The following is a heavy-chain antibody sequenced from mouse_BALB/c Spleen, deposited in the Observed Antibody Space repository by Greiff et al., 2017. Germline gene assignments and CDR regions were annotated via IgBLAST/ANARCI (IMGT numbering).Heavy chain of an antibody. CDR2: ISSGGSYT. CDR1: GFTFSSYG. V-gene: IGHV5-6*01. Sequence: EVMLVESGGDLVKPGGSLKLSCAASGFTFSSYGMSWVRQTPDKRLEWVATISSGGSYTYYPDSVKGRFTISRDNAKNTLYLQMSSLKSEDTAMYYCASRYGYDGDYYAMDYWGQGTSVTVSS. D-gene: IGHD2-2*01. J-gene: IGHJ4*01. CDR3: ASRYGYDGDYYAMDY.